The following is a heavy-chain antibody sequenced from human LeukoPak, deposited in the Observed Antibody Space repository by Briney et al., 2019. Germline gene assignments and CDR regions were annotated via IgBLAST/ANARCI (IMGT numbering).Heavy chain of an antibody. CDR1: GYTFTGYG. CDR3: ARGGVAAAGYPTHYYYYYYMDV. V-gene: IGHV1-18*01. J-gene: IGHJ6*03. D-gene: IGHD6-25*01. CDR2: ISAYNGNT. Sequence: ASVKVSCKASGYTFTGYGISWVRQAPGQGLEWMGWISAYNGNTNYAQKLQGRVTMTTDTSTSTAYMELRSLRSDDTAVYYCARGGVAAAGYPTHYYYYYYMDVWGKGTTVTVSS.